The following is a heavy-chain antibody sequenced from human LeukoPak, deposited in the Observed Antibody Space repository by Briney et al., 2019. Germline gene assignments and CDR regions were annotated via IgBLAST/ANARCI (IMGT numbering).Heavy chain of an antibody. D-gene: IGHD6-19*01. CDR1: GYTFTGYY. CDR2: INPNSGDT. CDR3: ARDLTGYSSGWYIKYYFDY. Sequence: ASVKVSCKASGYTFTGYYMHWVRQAPGQGLEWMGWINPNSGDTNYAQKFQGRVTMTRDTSISTAYMELSRLRSDDTAVYYCARDLTGYSSGWYIKYYFDYWGQGTLVTVSS. V-gene: IGHV1-2*02. J-gene: IGHJ4*02.